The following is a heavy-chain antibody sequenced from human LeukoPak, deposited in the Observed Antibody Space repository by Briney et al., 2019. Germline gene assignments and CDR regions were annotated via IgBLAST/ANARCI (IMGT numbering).Heavy chain of an antibody. V-gene: IGHV4-59*08. Sequence: SETLSHTCTVSGGSISSYYWSWIRQPPGKGLEWIGYIYYSGSTNYNPSLKSRVTISIDTSKNQFSLKLSSVTAADTAVYYCATQIRYDSSGYAFDIWGQGTMVTVSS. CDR1: GGSISSYY. J-gene: IGHJ3*02. CDR3: ATQIRYDSSGYAFDI. CDR2: IYYSGST. D-gene: IGHD3-22*01.